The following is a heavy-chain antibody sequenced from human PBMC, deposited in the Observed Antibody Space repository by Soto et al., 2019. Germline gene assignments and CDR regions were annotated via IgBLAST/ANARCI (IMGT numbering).Heavy chain of an antibody. Sequence: SETLSLTCTVSGGSISSGGYYWSWIRQHPGKGLEWIGYIYYSGSTYYNPSLKSRVTISVDTSKNQFSLKLGSVTAADTAVYYCARDLDVGGYCSGGSCYPRYNWFDPWGQGTLVTVSS. J-gene: IGHJ5*02. CDR1: GGSISSGGYY. D-gene: IGHD2-15*01. CDR2: IYYSGST. V-gene: IGHV4-31*03. CDR3: ARDLDVGGYCSGGSCYPRYNWFDP.